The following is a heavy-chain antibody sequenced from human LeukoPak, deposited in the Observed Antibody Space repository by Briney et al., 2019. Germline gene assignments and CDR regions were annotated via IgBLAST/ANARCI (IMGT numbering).Heavy chain of an antibody. CDR2: IIPIFGTA. CDR3: ARDLPRSETGGWYRYYYGMDV. Sequence: ASVKVSCKASGSTFSSYAISWVRQAPGQGLEWMGGIIPIFGTANYAQKFQGRVTITADESTSTAYMELSCLRSEDTAVYYCARDLPRSETGGWYRYYYGMDVWGKGTTVTVSS. V-gene: IGHV1-69*13. D-gene: IGHD6-19*01. J-gene: IGHJ6*04. CDR1: GSTFSSYA.